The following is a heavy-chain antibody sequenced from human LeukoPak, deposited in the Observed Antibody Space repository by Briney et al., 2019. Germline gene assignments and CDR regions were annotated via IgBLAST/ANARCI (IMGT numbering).Heavy chain of an antibody. Sequence: AASVKVSCKASGYTFTSYGISWVRQAPGQGLEWMGWISAYNGNTNYPQKLQGRVTMTTDTSTSTAYMELRSLRSDDTAVYYCARDSDYYGSGSYNHYYYYYMDVWGKGTTVTISS. V-gene: IGHV1-18*01. CDR3: ARDSDYYGSGSYNHYYYYYMDV. CDR2: ISAYNGNT. D-gene: IGHD3-10*01. J-gene: IGHJ6*03. CDR1: GYTFTSYG.